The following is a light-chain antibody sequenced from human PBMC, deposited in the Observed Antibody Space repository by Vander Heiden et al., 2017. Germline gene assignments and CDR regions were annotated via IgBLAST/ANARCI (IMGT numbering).Light chain of an antibody. V-gene: IGKV1-33*01. CDR3: QQDDSFPFT. J-gene: IGKJ2*01. Sequence: DIDRTQSPSSLAASVGERVTITCRASQDIGNYLTWYQQKPGKAPKLLIYDASNLEAGVPSRFSGSGSGTDFTVTINSLQPEDFATYYCQQDDSFPFTFGRGTKVEIK. CDR2: DAS. CDR1: QDIGNY.